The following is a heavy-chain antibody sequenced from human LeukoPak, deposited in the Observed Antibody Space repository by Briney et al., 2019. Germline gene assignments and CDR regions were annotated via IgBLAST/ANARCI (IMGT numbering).Heavy chain of an antibody. CDR2: IYSAGNT. D-gene: IGHD2-2*01. CDR3: ANTNGNCCANTNGN. J-gene: IGHJ4*02. V-gene: IGHV3-53*01. Sequence: PGGSLRLSCAASGFTVSTNYMSWVRQASGKALEWVSVIYSAGNTYYADSVKGRFTISRDNSKNTLYLQMNNLTAEDTAVYYCANTNGNCCANTNGNWGQGTLVTVSS. CDR1: GFTVSTNY.